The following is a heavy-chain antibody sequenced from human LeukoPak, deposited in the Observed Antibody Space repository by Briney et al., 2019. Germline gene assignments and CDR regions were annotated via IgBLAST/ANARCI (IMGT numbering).Heavy chain of an antibody. Sequence: ASVKVSCKASGGTFSSYAISWVRQAPGQGLEWMGGIIPIFGTANYAQKFQGRVTITADESTSTAYMELSSLRSEDTAVYYCAREIVVVPAARAQSVWFDPWGQGTLSPSPQ. V-gene: IGHV1-69*13. CDR2: IIPIFGTA. J-gene: IGHJ5*02. CDR3: AREIVVVPAARAQSVWFDP. D-gene: IGHD2-2*01. CDR1: GGTFSSYA.